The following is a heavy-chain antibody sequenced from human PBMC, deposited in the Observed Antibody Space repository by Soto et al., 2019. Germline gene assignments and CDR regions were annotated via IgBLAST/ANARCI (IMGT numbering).Heavy chain of an antibody. CDR1: GFTFSGSA. D-gene: IGHD2-15*01. CDR3: SAQYCSGGSCSGD. J-gene: IGHJ4*02. V-gene: IGHV3-73*01. Sequence: EVQLVESGGGLVQPGGSLKLSCAASGFTFSGSAMHWVRQASGKGLEWVGRIRSKANSYATAYAESVKGRFTISRDDSKNTAYLQMNSLKAEDTAVYYCSAQYCSGGSCSGDWGQGTLVTVSS. CDR2: IRSKANSYAT.